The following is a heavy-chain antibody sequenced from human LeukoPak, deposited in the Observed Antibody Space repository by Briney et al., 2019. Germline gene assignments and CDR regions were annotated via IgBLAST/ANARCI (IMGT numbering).Heavy chain of an antibody. V-gene: IGHV3-74*01. J-gene: IGHJ4*02. CDR3: ARAFWSGPPDY. CDR2: INSDGSST. D-gene: IGHD3-3*01. Sequence: PGGSLRLSCAASGSTFSSYWMHWVRQTPGKGLVWVSRINSDGSSTSYADSVKGRFTISRDNAKNTLYLQMNSLRAEDTAVYYCARAFWSGPPDYWGQGTLVTVSS. CDR1: GSTFSSYW.